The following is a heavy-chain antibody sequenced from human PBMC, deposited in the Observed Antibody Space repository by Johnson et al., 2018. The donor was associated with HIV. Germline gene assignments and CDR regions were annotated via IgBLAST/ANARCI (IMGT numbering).Heavy chain of an antibody. J-gene: IGHJ3*02. CDR2: IKQDGGEK. CDR3: ARAGGSHLAFDI. CDR1: GFTFSNYW. V-gene: IGHV3-7*01. Sequence: VQLVESGGGLVQPGGSLTLSCAASGFTFSNYWMTWVRQAPGKGLEWVANIKQDGGEKFYVDSVTGRFTISRDNAKNSLYLQMNSLRAGDTAVYYCARAGGSHLAFDIWGQGTMVTVSS. D-gene: IGHD1-26*01.